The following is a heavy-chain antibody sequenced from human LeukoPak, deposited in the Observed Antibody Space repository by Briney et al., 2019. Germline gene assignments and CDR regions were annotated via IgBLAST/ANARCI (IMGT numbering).Heavy chain of an antibody. Sequence: GGSLRLSCAPSGFTFSDYYMSWIRQAPGKGLEWVSYISSSGSTIYYADSVKGGFTISRDNAKNSLYLKMNSLRAEDTAVYYCAKWYSRSTSGRYFDYWGQGTLVTVSS. CDR1: GFTFSDYY. J-gene: IGHJ4*02. CDR3: AKWYSRSTSGRYFDY. V-gene: IGHV3-11*04. D-gene: IGHD2/OR15-2a*01. CDR2: ISSSGSTI.